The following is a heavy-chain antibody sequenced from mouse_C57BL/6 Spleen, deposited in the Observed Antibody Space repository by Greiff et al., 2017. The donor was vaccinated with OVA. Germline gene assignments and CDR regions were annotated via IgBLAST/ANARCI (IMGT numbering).Heavy chain of an antibody. D-gene: IGHD1-1*01. J-gene: IGHJ2*01. CDR3: AREGSSYPYFDY. CDR1: GYAFSSSW. CDR2: IYPGDGDT. V-gene: IGHV1-82*01. Sequence: VKLVESGPELVKPGASVKISCKASGYAFSSSWMNWVKQRPGKGLEWIGRIYPGDGDTNYNGKFKGKATLTEDKSSSTAYMQLSSLTSEDSAVYVCAREGSSYPYFDYWGQGTTLTVSS.